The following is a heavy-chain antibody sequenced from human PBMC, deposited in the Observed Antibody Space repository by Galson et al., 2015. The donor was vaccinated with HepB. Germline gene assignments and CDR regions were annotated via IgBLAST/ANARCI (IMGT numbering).Heavy chain of an antibody. D-gene: IGHD3-16*01. CDR1: GLTFSSAG. V-gene: IGHV3-23*01. J-gene: IGHJ4*02. CDR2: ITSSGGRA. CDR3: ARLSSYGHVN. Sequence: SLRLSCAASGLTFSSAGMSWVRQAPGKGLEWVSAITSSGGRAYYADSVKGRSTISRDNPKNTLYLQMSSLRAEDTAVYYCARLSSYGHVNWGQGTLVTVSS.